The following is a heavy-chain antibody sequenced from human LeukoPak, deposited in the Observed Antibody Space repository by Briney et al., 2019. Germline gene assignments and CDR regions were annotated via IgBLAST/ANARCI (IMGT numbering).Heavy chain of an antibody. D-gene: IGHD6-6*01. V-gene: IGHV1-46*01. CDR3: ARDRSTSGSTPLPMYYIVY. CDR1: GYTFTSYY. Sequence: ASVKVSCKASGYTFTSYYMHWVRQAPGQGLEWMGIINPSGGSTSYAQKFQGRVTMTRDMSTSTVYMELSSLRSEDTAVYYCARDRSTSGSTPLPMYYIVYWGHGTLVTGSS. CDR2: INPSGGST. J-gene: IGHJ4*01.